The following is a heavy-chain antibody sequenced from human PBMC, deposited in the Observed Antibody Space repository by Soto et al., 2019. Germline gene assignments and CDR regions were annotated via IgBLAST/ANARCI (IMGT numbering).Heavy chain of an antibody. D-gene: IGHD3-10*01. CDR2: ISYSGST. Sequence: SETLSLTCTVSGGSISSGGYYWSWIRQHPGKGLEWIGYISYSGSTYYNPSLKSRVAISVDTSNNQFSLKLTSVTAADTAVYYCARVAFSYGSGSYHDFFDYCGQGSLVPGSS. CDR1: GGSISSGGYY. CDR3: ARVAFSYGSGSYHDFFDY. V-gene: IGHV4-31*03. J-gene: IGHJ4*02.